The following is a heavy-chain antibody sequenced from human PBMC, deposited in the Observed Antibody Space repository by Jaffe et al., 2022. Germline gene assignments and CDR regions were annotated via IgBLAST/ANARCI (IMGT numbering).Heavy chain of an antibody. CDR1: GFTFSSYG. J-gene: IGHJ4*02. CDR3: AKDKGLRSFLSATGFDY. Sequence: QVQLVESGGGVVQPGGSLRLSCAASGFTFSSYGMHWVRQAPGKGLEWVAFIRYDGSNKYYADSVKGRFTISRDNSKNTLYLQMNSLRAEDTAVYYCAKDKGLRSFLSATGFDYWGQGTLVTVSS. V-gene: IGHV3-30*02. D-gene: IGHD5-12*01. CDR2: IRYDGSNK.